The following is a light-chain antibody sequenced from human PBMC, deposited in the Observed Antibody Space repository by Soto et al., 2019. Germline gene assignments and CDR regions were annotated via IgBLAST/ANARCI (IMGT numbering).Light chain of an antibody. V-gene: IGLV2-11*01. J-gene: IGLJ2*01. CDR3: CSYAGSYTLV. CDR1: SSDVGGYKY. CDR2: DVN. Sequence: QSALTQPRSVSGSPGQSVTISCTGTSSDVGGYKYVSWYQQHPGKAPKLMIYDVNKRPSGVPDRFSGSKSGNTASLTISGLQAGDEADYYCCSYAGSYTLVFGGGTKLTVL.